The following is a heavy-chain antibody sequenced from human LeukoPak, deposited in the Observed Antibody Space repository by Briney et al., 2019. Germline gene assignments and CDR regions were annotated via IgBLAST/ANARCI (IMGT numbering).Heavy chain of an antibody. D-gene: IGHD3-9*01. Sequence: GGSLRLSCAASGFTFSSYEMNWVRQAPGKGLEWVSYISSSGSTIYYADSVKGRFTISRDNAKNSLYLQMNSLRAEDTAVYYCANLRYDILTGYPEGGFDYWGQGTLVTVSS. V-gene: IGHV3-48*03. CDR2: ISSSGSTI. CDR1: GFTFSSYE. CDR3: ANLRYDILTGYPEGGFDY. J-gene: IGHJ4*02.